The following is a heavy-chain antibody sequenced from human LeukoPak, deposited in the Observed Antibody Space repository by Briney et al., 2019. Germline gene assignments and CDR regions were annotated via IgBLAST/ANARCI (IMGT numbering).Heavy chain of an antibody. V-gene: IGHV4-39*07. J-gene: IGHJ4*02. CDR1: GGSISSSSYY. CDR3: ARGEDYDSSGYWDY. Sequence: SETLSLTYTVSGGSISSSSYYWGWIRQPPGKGLEWIGSIYYSGSTYYNPSLKSRVTISVDTSKNQFSLKLSSVTAADTAVYYCARGEDYDSSGYWDYWGQGTLVTVSS. D-gene: IGHD3-22*01. CDR2: IYYSGST.